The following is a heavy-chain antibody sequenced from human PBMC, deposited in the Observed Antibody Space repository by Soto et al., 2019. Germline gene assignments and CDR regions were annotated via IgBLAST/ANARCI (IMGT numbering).Heavy chain of an antibody. Sequence: PSETLSLTCTVSGGSISSYYSSWIRQPPGKGLEWIGYIYYSGSTNYNPSLKSRVTISVDTSKNQFSLKLSSVTAADTAVYYCARHVRRYQPSLDDDFDIWGQGTMVT. J-gene: IGHJ3*02. CDR3: ARHVRRYQPSLDDDFDI. CDR1: GGSISSYY. D-gene: IGHD2-2*01. V-gene: IGHV4-59*08. CDR2: IYYSGST.